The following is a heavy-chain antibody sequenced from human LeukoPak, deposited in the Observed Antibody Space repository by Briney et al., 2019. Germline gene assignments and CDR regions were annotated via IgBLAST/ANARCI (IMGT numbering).Heavy chain of an antibody. CDR2: IYSGGST. V-gene: IGHV3-53*01. Sequence: GGSLRLSCAASGFTVSSNYMSWVRQAPGKGREWVSVIYSGGSTYYADSVKGRFTISRDNSKNTLYLQMDSLRAEDTAVYYCARDGAGYCSGGSCSAYCGGDCSGAFDIWGQGTMVTVSS. J-gene: IGHJ3*02. CDR3: ARDGAGYCSGGSCSAYCGGDCSGAFDI. D-gene: IGHD2-15*01. CDR1: GFTVSSNY.